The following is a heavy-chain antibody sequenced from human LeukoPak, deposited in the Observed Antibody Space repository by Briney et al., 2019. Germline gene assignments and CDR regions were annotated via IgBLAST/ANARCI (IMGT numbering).Heavy chain of an antibody. CDR3: AKDSALGAFDI. D-gene: IGHD3-10*01. CDR1: GFTFSSYG. J-gene: IGHJ3*02. CDR2: ISYDGSNK. Sequence: PGGSLRLSCAASGFTFSSYGMHWVCQAPGKGLEWVAVISYDGSNKYYADSVKGRFTISRDNSKNTLYLQMNSLRAEDTAVYYCAKDSALGAFDIWGQGTMVTVSS. V-gene: IGHV3-30*18.